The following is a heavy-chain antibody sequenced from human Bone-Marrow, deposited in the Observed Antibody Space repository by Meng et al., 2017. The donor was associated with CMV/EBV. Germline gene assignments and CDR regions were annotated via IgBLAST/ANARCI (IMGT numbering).Heavy chain of an antibody. Sequence: GGPLRLSCAASGFTFSSYSMNWVRQAPGKGLEWVTSISSSSYIYYADSVKGRFTISRDNAKNSLYLQMNSLRAEDTAVYYSARGGKVPAAIGDDAFDIWGQGTMITVSS. CDR1: GFTFSSYS. CDR3: ARGGKVPAAIGDDAFDI. CDR2: ISSSSYI. D-gene: IGHD2-2*01. J-gene: IGHJ3*02. V-gene: IGHV3-21*01.